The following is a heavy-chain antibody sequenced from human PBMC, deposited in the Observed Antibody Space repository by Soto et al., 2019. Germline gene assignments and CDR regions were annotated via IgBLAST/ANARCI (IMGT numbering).Heavy chain of an antibody. CDR1: GYTFTNYG. Sequence: QVYLVQSGAEVRKPGASVKLSCKASGYTFTNYGVAWVRQAPGHGLEWLGWISGYNGNTNYAQKFQGRVTMTRDTATGPAYWRRKPLGLAAPASNFGAQAPLKPLKRGGPGPQNWFAPWGKEPWSPSPQ. J-gene: IGHJ5*01. CDR3: AQAPLKPLKRGGPGPQNWFAP. CDR2: ISGYNGNT. V-gene: IGHV1-18*01. D-gene: IGHD3-10*01.